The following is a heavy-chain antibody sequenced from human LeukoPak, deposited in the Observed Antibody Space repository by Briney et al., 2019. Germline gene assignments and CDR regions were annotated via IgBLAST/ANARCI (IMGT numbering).Heavy chain of an antibody. CDR1: GFTFSSYS. D-gene: IGHD4-17*01. V-gene: IGHV3-21*01. CDR3: ARDKGYDYGDHSDAFDI. J-gene: IGHJ3*02. Sequence: GGSLRLSCAASGFTFSSYSMNWVRQAPGKGLEWVSSISSSSSYIYYADSVKGRFTISRDNAKNSLYLQMNSLRAEDTAVYYCARDKGYDYGDHSDAFDIWGQGTMVTVSS. CDR2: ISSSSSYI.